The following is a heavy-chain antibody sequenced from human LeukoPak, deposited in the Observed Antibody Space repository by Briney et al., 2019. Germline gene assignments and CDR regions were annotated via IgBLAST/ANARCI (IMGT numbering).Heavy chain of an antibody. CDR2: IYSGGST. Sequence: TGGSLRLSCAPSGFTVSSNYMSWVRQAPGKGLEWVSVIYSGGSTYYADSVKGRFTISRDNSKNTLYLQMNSLRAEDTAVYYCAKNTQYSSSWPEFDYWGQGTLVTVSS. J-gene: IGHJ4*02. D-gene: IGHD6-13*01. CDR3: AKNTQYSSSWPEFDY. V-gene: IGHV3-53*01. CDR1: GFTVSSNY.